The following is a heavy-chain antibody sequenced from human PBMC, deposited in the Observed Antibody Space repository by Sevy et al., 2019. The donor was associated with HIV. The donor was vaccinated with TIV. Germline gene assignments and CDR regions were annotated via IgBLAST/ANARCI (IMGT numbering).Heavy chain of an antibody. CDR3: AGCNPFWNLDY. V-gene: IGHV3-30-3*01. J-gene: IGHJ4*02. Sequence: GGSLRLSCAASGFAFSSYAMHWVRQAPGKGLEWVAVISYDGSNKYYADSVKGRFTISRDNSKNTLYLQMNSLRAEDTAVYYCAGCNPFWNLDYWGQGTLVTVSS. D-gene: IGHD1-1*01. CDR2: ISYDGSNK. CDR1: GFAFSSYA.